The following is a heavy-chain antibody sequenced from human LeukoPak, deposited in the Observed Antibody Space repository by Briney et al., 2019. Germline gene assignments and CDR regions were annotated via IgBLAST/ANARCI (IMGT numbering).Heavy chain of an antibody. CDR1: GGSISSSSYY. CDR3: ASRAPRRGYSYGG. D-gene: IGHD5-18*01. V-gene: IGHV4-39*07. J-gene: IGHJ4*02. Sequence: SETLSLTCTVSGGSISSSSYYWGWIRQPPGKGLEWIGSIYYSVTTYYNPSLKSRVTISVDTSKNQFSLKLSSVTAADTAVYYCASRAPRRGYSYGGWGQGTLVTVSS. CDR2: IYYSVTT.